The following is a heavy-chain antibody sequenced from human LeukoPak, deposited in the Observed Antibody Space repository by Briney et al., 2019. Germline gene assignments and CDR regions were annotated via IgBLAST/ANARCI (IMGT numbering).Heavy chain of an antibody. CDR3: ARVPLRITMVRVENPDY. CDR1: GYTFTSYY. J-gene: IGHJ4*02. D-gene: IGHD3-10*01. CDR2: INPSGGST. V-gene: IGHV1-46*01. Sequence: ASVKVSCEASGYTFTSYYMHWVRQAPGQGLEWMGIINPSGGSTSYAQKFQGRVTMTTDTSTSTAYMELRSLRSDDTAVYYCARVPLRITMVRVENPDYWGQGTLVTVSS.